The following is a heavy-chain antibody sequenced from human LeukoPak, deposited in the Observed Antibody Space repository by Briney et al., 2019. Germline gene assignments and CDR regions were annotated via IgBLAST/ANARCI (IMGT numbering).Heavy chain of an antibody. CDR1: VDPISSYY. J-gene: IGHJ3*02. CDR2: IYYSGST. D-gene: IGHD3-22*01. V-gene: IGHV4-59*13. CDR3: ARGYFDSRGYSNAFDI. Sequence: SETLSLTCTVSVDPISSYYGSWIRQPPGKGLEGIGYIYYSGSTNYNPSLKSRVTISVDTSNNQFSLKLSSVTAADTAVYYCARGYFDSRGYSNAFDIWGQGTMVTVSS.